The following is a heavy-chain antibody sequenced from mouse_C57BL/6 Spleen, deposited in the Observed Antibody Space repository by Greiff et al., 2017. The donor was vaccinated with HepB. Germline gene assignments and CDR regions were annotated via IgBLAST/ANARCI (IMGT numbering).Heavy chain of an antibody. CDR1: GYSITSGYD. CDR2: ISYSGST. V-gene: IGHV3-1*01. D-gene: IGHD1-1*01. J-gene: IGHJ1*03. CDR3: ARADYGSSYWYFDV. Sequence: EVKLMESGPGMVKPSQSLSLTCTVTGYSITSGYDWHWIRHFPGNKLEWMGYISYSGSTNYNPSLKSRISITHDTSKNHFFLKLNSVTTEDTATYYCARADYGSSYWYFDVWGTGTTVTVSS.